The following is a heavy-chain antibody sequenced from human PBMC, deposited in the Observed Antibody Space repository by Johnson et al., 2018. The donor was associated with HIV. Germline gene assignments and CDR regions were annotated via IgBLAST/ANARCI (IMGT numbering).Heavy chain of an antibody. J-gene: IGHJ3*02. CDR3: ARDIAVNFFDI. D-gene: IGHD6-19*01. CDR2: ISYDGSNK. CDR1: GFTFSSYA. Sequence: QVQLVESGGGVVQPGRSLRLSCAASGFTFSSYAMHWVRQAPGKGLEWVAVISYDGSNKYYADSVKGRFTISRDNSKNTLYLQMNSLRAEDTAVYYCARDIAVNFFDIWGQGTMVTVTS. V-gene: IGHV3-30*04.